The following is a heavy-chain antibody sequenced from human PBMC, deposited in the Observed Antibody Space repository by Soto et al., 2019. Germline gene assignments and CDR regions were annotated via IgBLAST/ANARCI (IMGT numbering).Heavy chain of an antibody. CDR3: ARDLRYCISPSCSWNYYYGMDV. J-gene: IGHJ6*02. D-gene: IGHD2-2*01. V-gene: IGHV1-69*12. Sequence: QVQLVQSGAEVKKPGSSVKVSCKASGGTFSSYAISWVRQAPGQGLEWMGGIIPIFGPANYTQKFQGRVTITADESTSTAYMELSSLRSEDTAVYYCARDLRYCISPSCSWNYYYGMDVWGQGTTVTVSS. CDR2: IIPIFGPA. CDR1: GGTFSSYA.